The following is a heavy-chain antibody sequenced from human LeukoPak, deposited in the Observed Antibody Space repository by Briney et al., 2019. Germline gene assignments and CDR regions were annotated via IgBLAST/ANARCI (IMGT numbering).Heavy chain of an antibody. CDR3: ARGGPYSGYDFGWFDP. V-gene: IGHV1-2*02. CDR2: INPNSGGT. J-gene: IGHJ5*02. Sequence: ASVKASCKASGYTFTGYYMHWVRQAPGQGLEWMGWINPNSGGTNYAQKFQGRVTMTRDTSISTAYMELSRLRSDDTAVYYCARGGPYSGYDFGWFDPWGQGTLVTVSS. CDR1: GYTFTGYY. D-gene: IGHD5-12*01.